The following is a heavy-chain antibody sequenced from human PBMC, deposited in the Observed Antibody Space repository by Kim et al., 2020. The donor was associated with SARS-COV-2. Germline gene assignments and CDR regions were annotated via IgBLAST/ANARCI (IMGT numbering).Heavy chain of an antibody. Sequence: SETLSLSCAVYGGSFSDDYWSWFRQRPGKGLEWIGEINHSGSTKYNPSLKSRVTMSLDTSKNQFSLNLRSVTAADTAIYYCARDKIYEIFTDYYTDYWGRGTLVTVSS. V-gene: IGHV4-34*01. D-gene: IGHD3-9*01. CDR1: GGSFSDDY. J-gene: IGHJ4*02. CDR3: ARDKIYEIFTDYYTDY. CDR2: INHSGST.